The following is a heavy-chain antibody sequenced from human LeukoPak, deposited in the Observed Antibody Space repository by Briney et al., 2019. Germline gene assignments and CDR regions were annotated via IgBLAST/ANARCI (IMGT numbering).Heavy chain of an antibody. CDR2: FDPEDGET. Sequence: ASVKVSCKVSGYTLTELSMHWVQQAPGKGLEWMGGFDPEDGETIYAQKFQGRVTMTEDTSTDTAYMELSSLRSEDTAVYYCATEFPGYNWFDPWGQGTLVTVSS. J-gene: IGHJ5*02. D-gene: IGHD3-10*01. V-gene: IGHV1-24*01. CDR1: GYTLTELS. CDR3: ATEFPGYNWFDP.